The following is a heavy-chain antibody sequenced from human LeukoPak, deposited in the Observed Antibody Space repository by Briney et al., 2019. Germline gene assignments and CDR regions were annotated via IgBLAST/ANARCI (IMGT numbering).Heavy chain of an antibody. J-gene: IGHJ6*02. CDR1: GFTFSSYG. V-gene: IGHV3-33*01. CDR3: ARDQIRQGGYSGYDNYYYYGMDV. Sequence: PGGSLRLSCAASGFTFSSYGMHWVRQAPGEGLEWVAVISYDGSNKYYADSVKGRFTNSRDNSKYTPYLQMHSLRAEDTAMYYCARDQIRQGGYSGYDNYYYYGMDVWGHGTTVTVSS. CDR2: ISYDGSNK. D-gene: IGHD5-12*01.